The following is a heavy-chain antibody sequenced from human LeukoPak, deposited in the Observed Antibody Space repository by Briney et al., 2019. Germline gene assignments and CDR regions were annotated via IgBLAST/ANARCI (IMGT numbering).Heavy chain of an antibody. V-gene: IGHV1-69*04. CDR3: ARAPRATPRYYYYYGMDV. J-gene: IGHJ6*02. CDR1: GGTFSSYA. D-gene: IGHD1-26*01. CDR2: IIPILGIA. Sequence: SVTVSCKASGGTFSSYAISWVRQAPGQGLEWMGRIIPILGIANYAQKFQGRVTITADKSTSTAYMELSSLRSEDTAVYYCARAPRATPRYYYYYGMDVWGQGTTVTVSS.